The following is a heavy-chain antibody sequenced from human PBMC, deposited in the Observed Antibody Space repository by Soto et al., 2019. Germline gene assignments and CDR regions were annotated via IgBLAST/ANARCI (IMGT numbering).Heavy chain of an antibody. CDR2: TAASGGDS. CDR1: GFQFAREA. V-gene: IGHV3-23*01. D-gene: IGHD2-21*02. Sequence: LRLSCKARGFQFAREAMSWVRHCPKKGLELVSITAASGGDSYYADSVKGRFTVSRDSSQGMLFLQMNSLRGDDAGVYFCAKERVTGGASDIWGQGTTVTVSS. CDR3: AKERVTGGASDI. J-gene: IGHJ3*02.